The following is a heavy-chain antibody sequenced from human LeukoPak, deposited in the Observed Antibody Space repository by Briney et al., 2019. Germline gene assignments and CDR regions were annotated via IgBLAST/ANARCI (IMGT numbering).Heavy chain of an antibody. Sequence: SETLSLTCTVSGGSISSGSYYWGWIRQPPGKGLEWIGYIYYSGSTNYNPSLKSRVTISVDTSKNQFSLKLSSVTAADTAVYYCARVYGSGYDFRGAFDIWGQGTMVTVSS. J-gene: IGHJ3*02. D-gene: IGHD5-12*01. CDR3: ARVYGSGYDFRGAFDI. CDR2: IYYSGST. V-gene: IGHV4-61*01. CDR1: GGSISSGSYY.